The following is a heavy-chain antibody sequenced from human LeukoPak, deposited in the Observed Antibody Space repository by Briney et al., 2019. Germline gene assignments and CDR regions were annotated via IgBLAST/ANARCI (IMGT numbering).Heavy chain of an antibody. Sequence: SETLSLTCTVSGGSISSYYWSWIRQPPGKGLEWIGYIYYSGSTKYKPSLKSRVTISVDTSKNQFSLKLSSVTAADTAVYYCARGRFMDAFDIWGQGTMVAVSS. CDR2: IYYSGST. V-gene: IGHV4-59*01. CDR1: GGSISSYY. CDR3: ARGRFMDAFDI. D-gene: IGHD3-3*01. J-gene: IGHJ3*02.